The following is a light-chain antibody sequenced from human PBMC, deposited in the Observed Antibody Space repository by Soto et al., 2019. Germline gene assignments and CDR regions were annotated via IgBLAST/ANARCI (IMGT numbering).Light chain of an antibody. CDR3: QQYTNSRPST. Sequence: EIVMTQSPATLSVSPGERANLTCRASHSVSSNLAWYQQKPGQDTRLLSYGASIRATGIPARFSGRGSGPEFTLPILSRQSAGFAVYYWQQYTNSRPSTFGPGTKVDI. CDR2: GAS. V-gene: IGKV3-15*01. CDR1: HSVSSN. J-gene: IGKJ3*01.